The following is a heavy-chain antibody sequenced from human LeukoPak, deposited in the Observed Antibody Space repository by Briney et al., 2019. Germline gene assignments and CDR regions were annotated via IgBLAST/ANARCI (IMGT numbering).Heavy chain of an antibody. Sequence: PGRSLRLSCTASGHTFSSYGMHWARQAPGKGLEWVSDICNNGTNIYYADSVRGRFTISRDNSKNTLYLQMNSLRAEDTAVYYCAGSVAGAGAFALYGRDVGGRGTTVTVS. J-gene: IGHJ6*02. D-gene: IGHD6-19*01. CDR1: GHTFSSYG. CDR3: AGSVAGAGAFALYGRDV. CDR2: ICNNGTNI. V-gene: IGHV3-33*08.